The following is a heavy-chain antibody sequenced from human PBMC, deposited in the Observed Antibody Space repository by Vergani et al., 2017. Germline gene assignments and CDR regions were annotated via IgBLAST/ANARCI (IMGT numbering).Heavy chain of an antibody. Sequence: QLQLQESGPGLVKPSETLSLTCTVSGGSISSSSYYWGWIRQPPGKGLEWIGSIYTSGSTNYNPSLKSRVTISVDTSKNQFSLKLSSVTAADTAVYYCARAEDGDIVVVPAADDAFDIWGQGTMVTVSS. J-gene: IGHJ3*02. CDR3: ARAEDGDIVVVPAADDAFDI. V-gene: IGHV4-39*07. CDR2: IYTSGST. CDR1: GGSISSSSYY. D-gene: IGHD2-2*01.